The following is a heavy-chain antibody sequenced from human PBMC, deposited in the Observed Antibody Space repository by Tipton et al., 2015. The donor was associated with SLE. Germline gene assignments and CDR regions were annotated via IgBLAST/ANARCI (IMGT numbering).Heavy chain of an antibody. D-gene: IGHD2-8*02. CDR3: ARSDTISVVYPDAFDV. CDR1: GYSFSSYW. V-gene: IGHV5-51*03. Sequence: VQLVQSGAEVKKPGESLKISCQGSGYSFSSYWIGWVRQMPGQGLEWVGIIYPGDSDTKYSPSFEGQVTISADTSISTAYLQWRSLEAADSAMYFCARSDTISVVYPDAFDVWSQGTLVTVSS. J-gene: IGHJ3*01. CDR2: IYPGDSDT.